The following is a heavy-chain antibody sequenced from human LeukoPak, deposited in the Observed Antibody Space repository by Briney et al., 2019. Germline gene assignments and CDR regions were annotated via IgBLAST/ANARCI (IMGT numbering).Heavy chain of an antibody. CDR3: ARALGLVYAITADAFDI. V-gene: IGHV3-7*01. D-gene: IGHD2-8*01. Sequence: GGSLRLSCAASGFTFSSYWMSWVRQAPGKGLEWVANIKQDGSEKYYVDSVKGRFTISRDNAKNSLYVQMNSLRAEDTAVYYCARALGLVYAITADAFDIWGQGTMVTVSS. J-gene: IGHJ3*02. CDR1: GFTFSSYW. CDR2: IKQDGSEK.